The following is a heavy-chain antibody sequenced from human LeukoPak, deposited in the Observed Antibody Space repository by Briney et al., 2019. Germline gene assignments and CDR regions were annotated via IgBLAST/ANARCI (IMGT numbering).Heavy chain of an antibody. V-gene: IGHV3-74*01. Sequence: GGSLRLSCAASGFTFSDYWMNWVRQAPGKGLVWVSRINSDGSSTSYADSVKGRFTISRDNAKNTLYLQMNSLRAEDTAVYYCAEGIAAAGIDYWGQGTLVTVSS. D-gene: IGHD6-13*01. CDR1: GFTFSDYW. CDR2: INSDGSST. J-gene: IGHJ4*02. CDR3: AEGIAAAGIDY.